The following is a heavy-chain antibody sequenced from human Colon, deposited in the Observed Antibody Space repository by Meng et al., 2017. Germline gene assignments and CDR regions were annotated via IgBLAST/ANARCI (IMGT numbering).Heavy chain of an antibody. CDR2: ISYGGDAT. D-gene: IGHD5-12*01. Sequence: GGFLRLSCAASGFMFSAYAMTWVRQAPGKGLEWVSSISYGGDATYYADSVKGRFTISRDNSKNTVYLQMHSLRADDTAVYYCAKDREVATITYYGLDVWGEGTTVTVSS. CDR1: GFMFSAYA. CDR3: AKDREVATITYYGLDV. V-gene: IGHV3-23*01. J-gene: IGHJ6*04.